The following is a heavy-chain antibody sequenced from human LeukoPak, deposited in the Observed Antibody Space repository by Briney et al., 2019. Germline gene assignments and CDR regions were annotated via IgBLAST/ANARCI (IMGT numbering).Heavy chain of an antibody. D-gene: IGHD3-3*01. CDR3: ARGSPYYDLGWFDP. J-gene: IGHJ5*02. Sequence: SQTLSLTCTVSGGSISSGGYYWSWIRQHPGKGLEWIGYIYYSGSTYYNPSLKSRVTISVDTSKNQFSLKLSSVTAADTAVYYCARGSPYYDLGWFDPWGQGTLVTVSS. CDR2: IYYSGST. CDR1: GGSISSGGYY. V-gene: IGHV4-31*03.